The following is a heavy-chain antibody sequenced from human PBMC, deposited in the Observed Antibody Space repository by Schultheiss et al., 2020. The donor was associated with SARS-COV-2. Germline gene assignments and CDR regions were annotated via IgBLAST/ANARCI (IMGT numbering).Heavy chain of an antibody. J-gene: IGHJ3*02. CDR1: GFTFSSYE. CDR2: ISSSGSTI. Sequence: GGSLRLSCAASGFTFSSYEMNWVRQAPGKGLEWVSYISSSGSTIYYADSVKGRFTISRDNSKNTLYLQMNSLRAEDTAVYYCAILGSYLSHDAFDIWGQGTMVTVSS. D-gene: IGHD1-26*01. V-gene: IGHV3-48*03. CDR3: AILGSYLSHDAFDI.